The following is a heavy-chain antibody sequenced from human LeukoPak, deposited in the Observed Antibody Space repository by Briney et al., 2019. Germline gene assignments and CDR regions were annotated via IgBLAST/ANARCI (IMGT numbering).Heavy chain of an antibody. J-gene: IGHJ4*02. Sequence: GASVTVSCEASGYTFTSYGISWVRQAPGQGLEWMGWISAYNGNTNYAQKLQGRVTMTTDTSTSTAYMELRSLRSDDTAVYYCAREETGALELDYWAREPWSPSPQ. V-gene: IGHV1-18*01. CDR2: ISAYNGNT. CDR3: AREETGALELDY. D-gene: IGHD7-27*01. CDR1: GYTFTSYG.